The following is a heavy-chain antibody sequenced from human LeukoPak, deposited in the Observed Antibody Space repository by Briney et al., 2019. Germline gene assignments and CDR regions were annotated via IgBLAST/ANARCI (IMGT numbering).Heavy chain of an antibody. Sequence: PSETLSLTCTVSGGSISSGDYYWSWIRQPPGKGLEWIGYIYYSGSTYYNPSLKSRVTISVDMSKNQFSLKLSSVTAADTAVYYCARGRPSTYYYGSGSYGTPFDYWGQGTLVTVSS. D-gene: IGHD3-10*01. V-gene: IGHV4-30-4*01. CDR1: GGSISSGDYY. CDR2: IYYSGST. CDR3: ARGRPSTYYYGSGSYGTPFDY. J-gene: IGHJ4*02.